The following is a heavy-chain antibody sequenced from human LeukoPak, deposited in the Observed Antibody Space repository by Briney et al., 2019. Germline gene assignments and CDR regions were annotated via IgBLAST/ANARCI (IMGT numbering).Heavy chain of an antibody. CDR2: IWYDGSNR. D-gene: IGHD4-17*01. CDR1: GFTFRGNG. J-gene: IGHJ4*02. V-gene: IGHV3-33*01. CDR3: ARDQGTSVTAMVGGHFDY. Sequence: PGRSLRLSCAASGFTFRGNGMHWVRQAPGKGLEWVAIIWYDGSNRHYADSVKGRFTISRDNSENTLFLQMNSLTAEDTAVYYCARDQGTSVTAMVGGHFDYWGPGTLVTVSS.